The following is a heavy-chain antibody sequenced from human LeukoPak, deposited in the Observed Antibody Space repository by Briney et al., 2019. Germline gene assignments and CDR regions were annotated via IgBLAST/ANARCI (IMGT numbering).Heavy chain of an antibody. CDR3: ARDLYCGGDCYFFDY. D-gene: IGHD2-21*02. J-gene: IGHJ4*02. CDR1: GFTFSSYA. CDR2: ISYDGSNK. V-gene: IGHV3-30-3*01. Sequence: GGSLRLSCAASGFTFSSYAMHWVRQAPGKGLEWVAVISYDGSNKYYADSVKGRFTISRDNSKNTLYLQMNSLRAEDTAVYYCARDLYCGGDCYFFDYWGQGTLVTASS.